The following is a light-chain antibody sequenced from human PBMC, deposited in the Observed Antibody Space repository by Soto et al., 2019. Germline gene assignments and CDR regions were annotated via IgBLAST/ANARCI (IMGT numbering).Light chain of an antibody. CDR2: DVN. CDR3: SSYTSAITYV. J-gene: IGLJ1*01. Sequence: ALTQPASGSGSPGQSITISCTGTSSDVGAYNYDSWYQQHPGKVPKLIIYDVNNRPSGVSNRFSGSKSGNTASLTISGLQTEDEADYYCSSYTSAITYVFGTGTKVTVL. V-gene: IGLV2-14*01. CDR1: SSDVGAYNY.